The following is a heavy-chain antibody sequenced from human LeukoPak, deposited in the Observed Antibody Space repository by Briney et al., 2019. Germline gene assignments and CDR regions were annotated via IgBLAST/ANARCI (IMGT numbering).Heavy chain of an antibody. CDR3: ARDGSKSCSGGSCYLNWFDP. CDR2: INQDGSEE. V-gene: IGHV3-7*01. Sequence: GGSLKLSCGASGFSFSDYWMTWVRQAPGKGLEWVANINQDGSEEYYVASVKGRFTISRDNAKNSLYLQMTSLRAEDTAVYYCARDGSKSCSGGSCYLNWFDPWGQGTLVTVSS. CDR1: GFSFSDYW. D-gene: IGHD2-15*01. J-gene: IGHJ5*02.